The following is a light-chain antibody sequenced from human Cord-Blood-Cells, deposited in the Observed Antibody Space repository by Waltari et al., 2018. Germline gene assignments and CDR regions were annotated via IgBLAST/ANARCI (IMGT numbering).Light chain of an antibody. Sequence: QSALTQPASVSGSPGTSITIPCPGTSRDVGSSNLVSWYQQHPGKAPKLMIYEVSKRPSGVSNRFSGSKSGNTASLTISGLQAEDEADYYCCSYAGSSTWVFGGGTKLTVL. CDR2: EVS. CDR1: SRDVGSSNL. J-gene: IGLJ3*02. CDR3: CSYAGSSTWV. V-gene: IGLV2-23*02.